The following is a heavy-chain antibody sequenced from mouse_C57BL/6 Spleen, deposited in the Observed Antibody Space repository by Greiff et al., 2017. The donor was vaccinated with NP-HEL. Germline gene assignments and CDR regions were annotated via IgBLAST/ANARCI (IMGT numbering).Heavy chain of an antibody. J-gene: IGHJ1*03. CDR3: TPTVVGRDWYFDV. D-gene: IGHD1-1*01. CDR1: GYTFTDYE. V-gene: IGHV1-15*01. Sequence: VQLQQSGAELVRPGASVTLSCKASGYTFTDYEMHWVKQTPVHGLEWIGAIDPETGGTAYNQKFKGKAILTADKSSSTAYMELRSLTSEDSAVYYCTPTVVGRDWYFDVWGTGTTVTVSS. CDR2: IDPETGGT.